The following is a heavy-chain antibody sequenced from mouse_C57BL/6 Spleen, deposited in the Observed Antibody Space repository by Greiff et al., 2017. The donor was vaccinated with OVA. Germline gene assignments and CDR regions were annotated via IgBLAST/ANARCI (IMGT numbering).Heavy chain of an antibody. CDR3: ARDGIGNYYAMDY. V-gene: IGHV1-72*01. J-gene: IGHJ4*01. Sequence: VKLLQPGAELVKPGASVKLSCKASGYTFTSYWMHWVKQRPGRGLEWIGRIDPNSGGTKYNEKFKSKATLTVDKPSSTAYMQLSSLTSEDSAVYYCARDGIGNYYAMDYWGQGTSVTVSS. CDR2: IDPNSGGT. CDR1: GYTFTSYW. D-gene: IGHD2-3*01.